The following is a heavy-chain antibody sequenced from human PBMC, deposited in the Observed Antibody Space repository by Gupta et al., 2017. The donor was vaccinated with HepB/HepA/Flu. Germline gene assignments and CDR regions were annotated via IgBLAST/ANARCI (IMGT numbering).Heavy chain of an antibody. V-gene: IGHV3-74*01. CDR3: GRDAFGERDY. CDR2: INSDGRLI. D-gene: IGHD3-10*01. CDR1: EFTFSNYW. J-gene: IGHJ4*02. Sequence: EAQVEESGGGVVQAGGSLRLSCVASEFTFSNYWMHWFRQAPGKGLVWVSRINSDGRLIDYADSVKGRFNISRDNDKKTLYLQMNSLRDEDTAVYDCGRDAFGERDYWGQGVLVTVSS.